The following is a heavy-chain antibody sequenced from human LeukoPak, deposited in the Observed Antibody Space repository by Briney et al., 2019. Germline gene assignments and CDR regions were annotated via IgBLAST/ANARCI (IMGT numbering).Heavy chain of an antibody. CDR2: INHSGST. J-gene: IGHJ4*02. D-gene: IGHD5-18*01. CDR1: GGSFSGYY. V-gene: IGHV4-34*01. Sequence: SETLSLTCAVYGGSFSGYYWSWIRQPPGKGLEWIGEINHSGSTNYNPSLKSRVTMSVDTSKNQFSLKLSSVTAADTAVYYCARGPPGYSYGRQPYYFDYWGQGTLVTVSS. CDR3: ARGPPGYSYGRQPYYFDY.